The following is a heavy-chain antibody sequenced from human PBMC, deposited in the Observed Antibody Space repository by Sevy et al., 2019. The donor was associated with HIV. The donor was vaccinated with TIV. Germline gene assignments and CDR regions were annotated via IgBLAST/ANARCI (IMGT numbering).Heavy chain of an antibody. V-gene: IGHV3-66*02. Sequence: GGSLRLSCAASGFTVSSNYMSWVRQAPGKGLEWVSVIYSGGSTYYADSVKGRFTISRDNSKNTLYLQMNSLRAEDTAVYYCARAVAVAGTFISWLDYWGQGTLVTVSS. CDR3: ARAVAVAGTFISWLDY. CDR2: IYSGGST. D-gene: IGHD6-19*01. J-gene: IGHJ4*02. CDR1: GFTVSSNY.